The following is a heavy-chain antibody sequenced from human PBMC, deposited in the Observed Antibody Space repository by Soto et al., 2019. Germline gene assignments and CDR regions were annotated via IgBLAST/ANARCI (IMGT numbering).Heavy chain of an antibody. CDR1: GYTFTSYD. D-gene: IGHD2-15*01. CDR2: MNPNSGNT. Sequence: ASVKVSCKASGYTFTSYDINWVRQATGQGLEWMGWMNPNSGNTGYAQKFQGRVTMTRNTSISTAYMELSSLRSEDTAVYYCTGSGGSLVVFDIWGQGTRVTVSS. CDR3: TGSGGSLVVFDI. V-gene: IGHV1-8*01. J-gene: IGHJ3*02.